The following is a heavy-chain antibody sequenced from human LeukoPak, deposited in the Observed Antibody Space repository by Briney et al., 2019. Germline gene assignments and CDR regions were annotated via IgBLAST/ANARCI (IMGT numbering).Heavy chain of an antibody. CDR3: ARRAGAYSHPYDY. D-gene: IGHD4/OR15-4a*01. CDR1: GDSMSDYF. J-gene: IGHJ4*02. CDR2: IYSDNT. V-gene: IGHV3-53*01. Sequence: ETLSLTCTVSGDSMSDYFWTWIRQPPGKGLEWVSFIYSDNTHYSDSVKGRFTISRDNSKNTLYLQMNSLRAEDTAVYYCARRAGAYSHPYDYWGQGTLVTVSS.